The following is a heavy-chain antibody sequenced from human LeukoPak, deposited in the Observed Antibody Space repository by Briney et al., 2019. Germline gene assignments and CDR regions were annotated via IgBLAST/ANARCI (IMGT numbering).Heavy chain of an antibody. V-gene: IGHV1-18*01. CDR1: GYTFTSYG. J-gene: IGHJ6*03. D-gene: IGHD3-3*01. Sequence: ASVKVSCKASGYTFTSYGISWVRQAPGQGLEWMGWISAYNGNTNYAQKLQGRVTMTTDTSTSTAYMELRSLRSDDTAVYYCATSSGYHTSNYYYYYMDVWGKGTTVTVSS. CDR2: ISAYNGNT. CDR3: ATSSGYHTSNYYYYYMDV.